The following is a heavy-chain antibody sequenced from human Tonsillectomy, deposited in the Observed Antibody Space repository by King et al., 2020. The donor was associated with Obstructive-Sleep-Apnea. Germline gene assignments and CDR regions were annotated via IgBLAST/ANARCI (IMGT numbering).Heavy chain of an antibody. CDR1: GFTFSSYG. D-gene: IGHD3-22*01. Sequence: VQLVESGGGVVQPGGSLRLSCAASGFTFSSYGMHWVRQAPGKGLEWVAFIRYDGSNKYYADSVKGRFTISRDNSKNTLYLQMNSLRAEDTAVYYCAKDPHGWDSGGYHDYWGQGTLVTVSS. V-gene: IGHV3-30*02. CDR2: IRYDGSNK. J-gene: IGHJ4*02. CDR3: AKDPHGWDSGGYHDY.